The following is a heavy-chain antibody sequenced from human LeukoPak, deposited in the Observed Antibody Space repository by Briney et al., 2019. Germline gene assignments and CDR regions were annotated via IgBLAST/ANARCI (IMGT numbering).Heavy chain of an antibody. D-gene: IGHD3-22*01. CDR2: IAGSYSST. CDR3: AKVGGRSTYYYDSSGYGTSYFDY. V-gene: IGHV3-23*01. J-gene: IGHJ4*02. Sequence: GGSLRLSCTASGFTFSDYAMDWVRQAPGRGLEWVSTIAGSYSSTDYADSVKGRLTISRDNSKNTLYLQMNTLRAEDTAVYYCAKVGGRSTYYYDSSGYGTSYFDYWGQGTLVTVSS. CDR1: GFTFSDYA.